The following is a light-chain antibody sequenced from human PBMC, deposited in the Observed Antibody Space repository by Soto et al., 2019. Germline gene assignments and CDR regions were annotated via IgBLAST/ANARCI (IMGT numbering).Light chain of an antibody. CDR1: SSDVGSYNL. V-gene: IGLV2-23*01. CDR2: EGS. CDR3: CSYAGSNSYV. J-gene: IGLJ1*01. Sequence: QSALTQPASVSGSPGQSITISCTGTSSDVGSYNLVSWFQQHPDKAPKLMIFEGSKRPSGVSNRFSGSKSANTASLTISGLQADDEADYYCCSYAGSNSYVFGTGTKATVL.